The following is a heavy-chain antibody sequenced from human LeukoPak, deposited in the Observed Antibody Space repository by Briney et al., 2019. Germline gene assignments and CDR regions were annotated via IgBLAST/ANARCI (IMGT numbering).Heavy chain of an antibody. CDR2: IYYSGST. J-gene: IGHJ4*02. D-gene: IGHD6-19*01. CDR1: GGSISSSSYY. V-gene: IGHV4-39*07. CDR3: AVAVAGTQPN. Sequence: PSETLSLTCTVSGGSISSSSYYWGWIRQPPGKGLEWIGSIYYSGSTYYNPSLKSRVTISVDTSKNQFSLKLSSVTAADTAVYYCAVAVAGTQPNWGQGTLVTVSS.